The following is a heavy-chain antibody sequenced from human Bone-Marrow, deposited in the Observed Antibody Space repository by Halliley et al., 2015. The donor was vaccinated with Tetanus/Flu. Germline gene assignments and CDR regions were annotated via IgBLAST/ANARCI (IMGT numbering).Heavy chain of an antibody. CDR3: ATLAVTGNYQVVWWYFDY. J-gene: IGHJ4*02. CDR2: IIPRFRST. V-gene: IGHV1-69*01. D-gene: IGHD2-15*01. CDR1: GGIFNTYA. Sequence: QLVQSGAEVKKPGSSVKVSCKASGGIFNTYAISWVRQAPGQGLEWMGGIIPRFRSTNYAQEFQGRVTITADESTSTAYMELNSLISDDTAVYYCATLAVTGNYQVVWWYFDYWGQGTPVTVSS.